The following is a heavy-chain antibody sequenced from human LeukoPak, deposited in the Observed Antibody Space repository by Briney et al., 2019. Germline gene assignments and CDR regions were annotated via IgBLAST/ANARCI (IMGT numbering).Heavy chain of an antibody. CDR3: AGPDYSNGDAFDI. D-gene: IGHD4-11*01. J-gene: IGHJ3*02. V-gene: IGHV4-59*01. CDR1: GGSNSSYY. CDR2: IYYSWST. Sequence: SGTLSLTCTVSGGSNSSYYWSWIRQPPGKGLEWVGYIYYSWSTNYNTSLQSRVTISVDTSKNQFSLKLSSVTAADTAVYYCAGPDYSNGDAFDIWGQGTMVTVSS.